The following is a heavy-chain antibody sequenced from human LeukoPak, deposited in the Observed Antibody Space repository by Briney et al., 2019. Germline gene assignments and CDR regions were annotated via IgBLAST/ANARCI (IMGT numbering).Heavy chain of an antibody. Sequence: GGSLRLPCAASGFTFSSYAMHWVRQAPGKGLEWVAVISYDGSNKYYADSVKGRFTISRDNSRNTLYLQMNSLKTEDTAVYYCARAPTWIQLWFFDYWGQGTLVTVSS. J-gene: IGHJ4*02. CDR2: ISYDGSNK. D-gene: IGHD5-18*01. V-gene: IGHV3-30*01. CDR3: ARAPTWIQLWFFDY. CDR1: GFTFSSYA.